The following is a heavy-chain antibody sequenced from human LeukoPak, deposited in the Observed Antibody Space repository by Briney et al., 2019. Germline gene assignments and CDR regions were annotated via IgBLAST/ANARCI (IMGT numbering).Heavy chain of an antibody. J-gene: IGHJ4*02. Sequence: PSGTLSVTCTVSGGSVSSGSYYWSWIRQPPGKRLESIGYIDSGGTTNYNPSRRRRVTTSADTPNNQFSLKLSSVTAADTAVYYSARYRSGGGSCYFGFGCYYFDYWGQGTLVTVSS. V-gene: IGHV4-61*01. CDR3: ARYRSGGGSCYFGFGCYYFDY. D-gene: IGHD2-15*01. CDR1: GGSVSSGSYY. CDR2: IDSGGTT.